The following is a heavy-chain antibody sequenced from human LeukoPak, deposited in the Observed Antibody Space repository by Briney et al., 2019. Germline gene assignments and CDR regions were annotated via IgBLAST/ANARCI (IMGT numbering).Heavy chain of an antibody. D-gene: IGHD3-16*01. CDR2: IYRTGSA. J-gene: IGHJ3*01. CDR3: ARWGGPTLNAFDV. V-gene: IGHV4-4*02. CDR1: GGSISNGHW. Sequence: SETLSLTCGVSGGSISNGHWWSWVRPPPGKGLEWIGEIYRTGSANYNPSLRSRVTISVDKSKNQFSLKLSSVTAADTAVYYCARWGGPTLNAFDVWGQGTLVTVSS.